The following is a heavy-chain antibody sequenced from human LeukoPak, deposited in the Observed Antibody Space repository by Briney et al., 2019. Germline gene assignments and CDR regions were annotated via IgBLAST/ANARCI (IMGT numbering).Heavy chain of an antibody. Sequence: GGSLRLSCAASGFIFSSYPMSWVRQAPGKGLEWVSAISGTAENTYYADSVKGRFSISRDNARNSLYLQMSSLRPEDTAVYYCATYTHWVAGDVWGQGTTVTVSS. CDR1: GFIFSSYP. CDR2: ISGTAENT. D-gene: IGHD3-16*01. V-gene: IGHV3-23*01. CDR3: ATYTHWVAGDV. J-gene: IGHJ6*02.